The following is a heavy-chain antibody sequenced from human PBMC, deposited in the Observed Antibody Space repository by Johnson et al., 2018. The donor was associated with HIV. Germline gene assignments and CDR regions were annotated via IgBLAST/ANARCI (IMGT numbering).Heavy chain of an antibody. V-gene: IGHV3-30*02. CDR3: ARAYSSSWYRDDAFDI. Sequence: AFRRYDGRNKYSVDSVKGRFTISRDNSKNTLYLQMNSLRAEDTAVYYCARAYSSSWYRDDAFDIWGQGTMVTVFS. CDR2: RRYDGRNK. D-gene: IGHD6-13*01. J-gene: IGHJ3*02.